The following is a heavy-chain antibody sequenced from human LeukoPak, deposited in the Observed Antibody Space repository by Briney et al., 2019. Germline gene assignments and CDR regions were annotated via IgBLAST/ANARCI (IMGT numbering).Heavy chain of an antibody. V-gene: IGHV1-69*13. CDR3: ARDSGYDSNWFDP. Sequence: ASVKVSCKASGGTFSSYAISWVRQAPGQGLEWMGGIIPIFGTANYAQKFQGSVTITADESTSTAYMELSSLRSEDTAVYYCARDSGYDSNWFDPWGQGTLVTVSS. D-gene: IGHD5-12*01. CDR2: IIPIFGTA. J-gene: IGHJ5*02. CDR1: GGTFSSYA.